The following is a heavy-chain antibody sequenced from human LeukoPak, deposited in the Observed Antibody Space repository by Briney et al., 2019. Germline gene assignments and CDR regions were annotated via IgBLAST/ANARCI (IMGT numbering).Heavy chain of an antibody. D-gene: IGHD2-15*01. V-gene: IGHV4-39*07. CDR3: ARDRDVDDFDS. J-gene: IGHJ4*01. CDR1: GDSIGRINYF. CDR2: TSYSGHT. Sequence: SETLSLTCTISGDSIGRINYFWGWIRQAPGTGLEWIVSTSYSGHTYYNPSLKSRVTTSIDTSKNQLSLNLKSVTAADTAVYYCARDRDVDDFDSWGHGTLVTVSS.